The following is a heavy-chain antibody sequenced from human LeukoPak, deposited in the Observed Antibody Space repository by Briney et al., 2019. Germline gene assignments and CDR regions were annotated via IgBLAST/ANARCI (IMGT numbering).Heavy chain of an antibody. CDR1: GYTFTGYY. J-gene: IGHJ4*01. CDR3: ARDGHPYNWNDFDC. CDR2: VNPNTGGT. D-gene: IGHD1-1*01. V-gene: IGHV1-2*02. Sequence: ASVKVSCKASGYTFTGYYMHWVRQAPGQGLEWMGWVNPNTGGTYYAQKFQGRVTMTRDTSISTAYMELRRLKPDDTAVYYCARDGHPYNWNDFDCWGQGTLVTVSS.